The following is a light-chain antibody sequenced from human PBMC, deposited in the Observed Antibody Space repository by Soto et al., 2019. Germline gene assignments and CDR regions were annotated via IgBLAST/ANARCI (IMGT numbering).Light chain of an antibody. Sequence: EIQMTQSPSTLSASVGDRVTITCRASQSISSWLAWYQQKPGKAPKLLIYKASSLESGVPSRFSGSGSGTELTLTFSSLQPDDFATYYCQQYNSYSRAFGQGTKVDIK. V-gene: IGKV1-5*03. CDR3: QQYNSYSRA. CDR2: KAS. J-gene: IGKJ1*01. CDR1: QSISSW.